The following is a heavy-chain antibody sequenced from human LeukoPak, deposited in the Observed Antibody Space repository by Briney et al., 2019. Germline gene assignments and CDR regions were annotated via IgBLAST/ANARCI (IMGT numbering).Heavy chain of an antibody. V-gene: IGHV3-7*01. J-gene: IGHJ5*02. CDR1: GFTFSSYW. Sequence: PGGSLRLSCAASGFTFSSYWMSWVRQAPGKGLEWVANIKQDGSEKYYVDSVKGRFTISRDNAKNSLYLQMNSLRAEDTAVYYCARDPVVITRRDWFDPWGQGTLVTVSS. CDR3: ARDPVVITRRDWFDP. CDR2: IKQDGSEK. D-gene: IGHD3-22*01.